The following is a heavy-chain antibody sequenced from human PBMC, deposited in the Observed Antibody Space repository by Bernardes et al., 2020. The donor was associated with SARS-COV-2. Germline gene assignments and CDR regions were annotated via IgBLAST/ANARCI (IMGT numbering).Heavy chain of an antibody. Sequence: SLSLSCAASGFTFSDYYMTWVRQAPGKGLDGFSCISTSRRTRNYADAVKVRFTISRDNAKNSLSLQMNSLRAEATAAYYCARFPQVVTYKSGRFQVHYFYGMDVWGQGTTVTASS. D-gene: IGHD2-21*02. V-gene: IGHV3-11*01. CDR1: GFTFSDYY. CDR2: ISTSRRTR. J-gene: IGHJ6*02. CDR3: ARFPQVVTYKSGRFQVHYFYGMDV.